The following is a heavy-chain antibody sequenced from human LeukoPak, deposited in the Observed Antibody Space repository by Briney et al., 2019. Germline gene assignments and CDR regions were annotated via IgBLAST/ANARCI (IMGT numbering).Heavy chain of an antibody. J-gene: IGHJ4*02. V-gene: IGHV3-23*01. CDR3: AKGVGSTSGNFDY. Sequence: GGSLRLSCAASGFTFSSYAMSWVRQAPGKGLEWVSAISGSGGSTYYADSVKGRFTISRDNSKNTLYLQMNSLRVEDTALYYCAKGVGSTSGNFDYWGQGTLVTVSS. CDR1: GFTFSSYA. CDR2: ISGSGGST. D-gene: IGHD2-2*01.